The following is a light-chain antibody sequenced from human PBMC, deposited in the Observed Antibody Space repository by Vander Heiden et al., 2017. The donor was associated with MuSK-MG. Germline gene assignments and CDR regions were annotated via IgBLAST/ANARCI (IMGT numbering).Light chain of an antibody. CDR2: KAS. CDR1: QSISSW. J-gene: IGKJ1*01. Sequence: DIQITHSPSTLSASVGDRVTITCRASQSISSWLAWYQQKPGKAPKLLIYKASSLASGVPSRFSGSGSGTEFTLTISSLQPDDFAAYYCQQCNSDSPGTFGQGTKVEIK. V-gene: IGKV1-5*03. CDR3: QQCNSDSPGT.